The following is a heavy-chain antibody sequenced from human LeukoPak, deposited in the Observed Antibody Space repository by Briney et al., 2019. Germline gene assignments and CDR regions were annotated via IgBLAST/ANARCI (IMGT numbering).Heavy chain of an antibody. CDR3: ASSGWPKYYDFWSGDYRLHDAFDI. CDR2: ISSSGSTI. Sequence: GGSLRLSCAASGFTFSDYYMSWIRQAPGKGLEWVSYISSSGSTIYYADSVKGRFTIARDNAKNSLYLQMNSMRAEDTAVYYCASSGWPKYYDFWSGDYRLHDAFDIWGQGTMVTVSS. CDR1: GFTFSDYY. J-gene: IGHJ3*02. D-gene: IGHD3-3*01. V-gene: IGHV3-11*04.